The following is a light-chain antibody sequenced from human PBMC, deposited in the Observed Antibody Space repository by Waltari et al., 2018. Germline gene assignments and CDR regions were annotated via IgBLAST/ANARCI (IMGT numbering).Light chain of an antibody. CDR2: AAS. J-gene: IGKJ4*01. V-gene: IGKV1D-12*01. CDR3: QQAASFPLT. CDR1: QGIRSW. Sequence: DIQMTQSPSSVSASVGDRVTITCWASQGIRSWLAWFQQNPGKAPNLLSYAASSLQSGVPSRFSGSVSGTDFTLTISSLQPEDFATYYCQQAASFPLTFGGGTKVEIK.